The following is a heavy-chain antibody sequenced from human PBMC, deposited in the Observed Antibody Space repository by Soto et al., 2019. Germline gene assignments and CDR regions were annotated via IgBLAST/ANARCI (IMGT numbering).Heavy chain of an antibody. CDR1: GGSISSSSYY. CDR3: ARYGSGECNRGSCYSPFDY. Sequence: SETLSLTCTVSGGSISSSSYYWSWIRQPPGKGLGWIGYIYYSGSTYYNPSLRSRVTISVDTSKNQFSLKLSSVTAADTAVYYCARYGSGECNRGSCYSPFDYWGQGTLVTVSS. CDR2: IYYSGST. V-gene: IGHV4-30-4*01. J-gene: IGHJ4*02. D-gene: IGHD2-15*01.